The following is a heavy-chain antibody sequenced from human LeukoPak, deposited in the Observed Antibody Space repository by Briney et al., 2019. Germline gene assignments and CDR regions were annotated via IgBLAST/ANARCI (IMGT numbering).Heavy chain of an antibody. CDR3: ARQGLLWFGEPLDY. J-gene: IGHJ4*02. V-gene: IGHV3-21*01. CDR1: GFTFRSYS. D-gene: IGHD3-10*01. CDR2: ISSSSSYI. Sequence: PGGSLRLSCAASGFTFRSYSMNWVRQAPGKGLEWVSSISSSSSYIYYADSVKGRFTISRDNAKNSLYLQMNSLRAEDTAVYYCARQGLLWFGEPLDYWGQGTLVTVSS.